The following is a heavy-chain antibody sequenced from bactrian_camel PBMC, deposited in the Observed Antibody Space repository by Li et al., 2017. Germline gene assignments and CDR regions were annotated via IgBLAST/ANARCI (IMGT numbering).Heavy chain of an antibody. CDR3: AADLLCLQYGASWGGFGV. D-gene: IGHD5*01. Sequence: HVQLVESGGDSVQAGGSLRLSCAVGASGYSLDSMYGQKCKGWFRQAPGKEREGVAAIDTDEKIVYADSVKGRFTITKDNAKNSLYLQMDSLTLEDTAIYYCAADLLCLQYGASWGGFGVWGQGTQVTVS. V-gene: IGHV3S53*01. CDR1: ASGYSLDS. J-gene: IGHJ6*01. CDR2: IDTDEKI.